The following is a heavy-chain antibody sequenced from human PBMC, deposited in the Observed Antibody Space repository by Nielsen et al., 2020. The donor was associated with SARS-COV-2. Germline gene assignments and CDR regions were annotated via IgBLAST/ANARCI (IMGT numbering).Heavy chain of an antibody. CDR1: GFTFSSYS. Sequence: GESLKISCAASGFTFSSYSMNWVRQAPGKGLEWVSSISSSSSYIYYADSVKGRFTISRDNAKNSLYLQMNSLRAEDTAVYYCARPRGGYNFFDYWGQGTLVTVSS. CDR3: ARPRGGYNFFDY. V-gene: IGHV3-21*01. J-gene: IGHJ4*02. D-gene: IGHD5-24*01. CDR2: ISSSSSYI.